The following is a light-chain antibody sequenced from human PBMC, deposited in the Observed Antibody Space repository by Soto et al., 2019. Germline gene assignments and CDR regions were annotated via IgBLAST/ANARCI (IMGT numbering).Light chain of an antibody. CDR1: QSVSSSY. V-gene: IGKV3-20*01. Sequence: SQSVSSSYLAWYQQKPGQAPRLLIYGASSRATGIPDRFSCSGCGTDSTLTFSLLEPEDPPLYPCQDSGHPPWKFRQGTKVDIK. CDR2: GAS. CDR3: QDSGHPPWK. J-gene: IGKJ1*01.